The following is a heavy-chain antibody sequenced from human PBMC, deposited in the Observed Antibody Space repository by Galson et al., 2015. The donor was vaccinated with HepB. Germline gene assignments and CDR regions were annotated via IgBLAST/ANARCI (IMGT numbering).Heavy chain of an antibody. CDR1: GFIFSTYG. V-gene: IGHV3-30*18. CDR3: AKGSSATFLIEFDH. Sequence: SLRLSCAASGFIFSTYGMHWVRQAPGKGLEWVAFISYDGRNEYYADSVKGRFTISRDNSKNTFYLQMNSLRPGDTAVYFCAKGSSATFLIEFDHWGQGTLVTVSS. CDR2: ISYDGRNE. D-gene: IGHD2/OR15-2a*01. J-gene: IGHJ4*02.